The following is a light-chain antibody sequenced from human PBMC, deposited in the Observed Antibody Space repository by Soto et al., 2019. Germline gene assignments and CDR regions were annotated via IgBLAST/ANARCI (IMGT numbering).Light chain of an antibody. CDR1: QNVYTD. V-gene: IGKV3-15*01. Sequence: EIVFTQSPATLSVSPGEGATLSCSASQNVYTDLAWYQQKPGQAPRLLIYGASTRATGIPARFSGSGSGTEFTLTISSLQSEDFAVYYCQQYNNWPPWTFGQGTKV. J-gene: IGKJ1*01. CDR3: QQYNNWPPWT. CDR2: GAS.